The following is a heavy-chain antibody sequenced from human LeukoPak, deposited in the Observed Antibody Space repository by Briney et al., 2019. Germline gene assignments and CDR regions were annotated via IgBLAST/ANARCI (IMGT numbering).Heavy chain of an antibody. Sequence: PGGSLRLSCAASGLTFSSHGMHWVRQAPGKGLEWVAFIRYDGSNKYYADSVKGRFTISRDNSKNTLYLQMNSLRAEDTAVYYCARRAGAYSHPYDYWGQGTLVTVSS. CDR3: ARRAGAYSHPYDY. J-gene: IGHJ4*02. CDR1: GLTFSSHG. D-gene: IGHD4/OR15-4a*01. CDR2: IRYDGSNK. V-gene: IGHV3-30*02.